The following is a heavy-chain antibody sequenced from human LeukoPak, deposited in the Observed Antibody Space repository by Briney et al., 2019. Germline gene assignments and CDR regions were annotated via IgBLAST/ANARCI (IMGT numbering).Heavy chain of an antibody. CDR3: AKDWVTTFRYFDL. V-gene: IGHV3-30*18. CDR2: ISYDGSNK. J-gene: IGHJ2*01. Sequence: GGSLRLSCAASGFTFSSYGMHWVRQAPGKGLEWVAVISYDGSNKYYADSVKGRFTISRDNSKNTLYLQMNSLRAEDTAVYYCAKDWVTTFRYFDLWGRGTLVTVSS. CDR1: GFTFSSYG. D-gene: IGHD4-17*01.